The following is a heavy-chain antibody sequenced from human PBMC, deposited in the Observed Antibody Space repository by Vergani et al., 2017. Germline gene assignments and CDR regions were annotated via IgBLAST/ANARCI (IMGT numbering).Heavy chain of an antibody. CDR1: GFTFSSYG. CDR3: TTSTRGIEDAFDI. J-gene: IGHJ3*02. V-gene: IGHV3-15*01. D-gene: IGHD3-16*01. CDR2: IKSKTDGGTT. Sequence: VQLVESGGGVVQPGGSLRLSCAASGFTFSSYGMHWVRQAPGKGLEWVGRIKSKTDGGTTDYAAPVKGRFTISRDDSKNTLYLQMNSLKTEDTAVYYCTTSTRGIEDAFDIWGQGTMVTVSS.